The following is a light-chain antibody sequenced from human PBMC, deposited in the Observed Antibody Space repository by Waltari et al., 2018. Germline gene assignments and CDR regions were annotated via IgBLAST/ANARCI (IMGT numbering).Light chain of an antibody. J-gene: IGKJ5*01. CDR2: AAA. CDR3: QQYYSYPLT. V-gene: IGKV1-8*01. CDR1: QGISRY. Sequence: AIRMTQSPSSLSASTGDRVTITFRASQGISRYLAWYQQKPGRAPKLLIYAAATLQSGVTSSFSGSGSGTDFTLTISCLQSEXXXTYYCQQYYSYPLTFGQGTRLEIK.